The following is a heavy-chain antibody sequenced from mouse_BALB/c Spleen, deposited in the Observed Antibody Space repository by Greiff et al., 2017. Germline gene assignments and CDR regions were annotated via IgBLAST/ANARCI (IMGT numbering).Heavy chain of an antibody. D-gene: IGHD1-1*01. J-gene: IGHJ2*01. CDR3: ARGGDYGSSFDY. Sequence: VKLQESGAELVRPGVSVKISCKGSGYTFTDYAMHWVKQSHAKSLEWIGVISTYYGDASYNQKFKGKATMTVDKSSSTAYMELARLTSEDSAIYYCARGGDYGSSFDYWGQGTTLTVSS. CDR2: ISTYYGDA. CDR1: GYTFTDYA. V-gene: IGHV1S137*01.